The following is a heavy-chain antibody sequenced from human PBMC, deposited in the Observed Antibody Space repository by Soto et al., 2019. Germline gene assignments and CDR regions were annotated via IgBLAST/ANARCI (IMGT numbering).Heavy chain of an antibody. J-gene: IGHJ4*02. CDR1: GFTFSDYY. CDR3: ARESSGYYRPVYFDY. V-gene: IGHV3-11*06. Sequence: LRLSCAASGFTFSDYYMSWIRQAPGKGLEWVSYISSSSSYTNYADSVKGRFTISRDNAKNSLYLQMNSLRAEDTAVYYCARESSGYYRPVYFDYWGQGTLVTVSS. CDR2: ISSSSSYT. D-gene: IGHD3-22*01.